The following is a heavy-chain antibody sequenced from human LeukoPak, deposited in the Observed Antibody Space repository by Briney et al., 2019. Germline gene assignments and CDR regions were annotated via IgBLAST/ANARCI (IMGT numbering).Heavy chain of an antibody. D-gene: IGHD6-19*01. CDR1: GFTFSSYG. Sequence: GGSLRLSCAASGFTFSSYGMIWVRRAPGKGLEWVSAISGSGGSTNYADSVKGRFTISRDNSKNTLYLQMNSLRAEDTAVYYCAKVRDSSGWYTYFDYWGQGTLVTVSS. J-gene: IGHJ4*02. CDR3: AKVRDSSGWYTYFDY. CDR2: ISGSGGST. V-gene: IGHV3-23*01.